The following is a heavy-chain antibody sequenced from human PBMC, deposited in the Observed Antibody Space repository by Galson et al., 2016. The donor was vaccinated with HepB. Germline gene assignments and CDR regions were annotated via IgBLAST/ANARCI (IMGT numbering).Heavy chain of an antibody. CDR1: GFTFSSYW. CDR2: IKQDGSEK. Sequence: SLRLSCAASGFTFSSYWMTWVRQAPGKGLEWVANIKQDGSEKYSVASVKRRFTVCSDNAKTSLYLQMNSLRAEDTAFYYCARALVSFYDSSGYYYVMPHAAFDIWGQGTVVTVSS. J-gene: IGHJ3*02. D-gene: IGHD3-22*01. V-gene: IGHV3-7*03. CDR3: ARALVSFYDSSGYYYVMPHAAFDI.